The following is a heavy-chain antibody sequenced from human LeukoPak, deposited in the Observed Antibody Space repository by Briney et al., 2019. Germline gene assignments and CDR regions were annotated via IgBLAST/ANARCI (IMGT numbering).Heavy chain of an antibody. CDR1: GFTFSSYA. D-gene: IGHD3-22*01. CDR3: AKVSTYYYDSSGYYERQDYFDY. Sequence: GGSLRLSCAASGFTFSSYAMHWVRQNTGKGLEWVAAISYDGSNKRYAESVKGRFTISRDNSKNTLYLQMNSLRAEDTAVYYCAKVSTYYYDSSGYYERQDYFDYWGQGTLVTVSS. V-gene: IGHV3-30*04. J-gene: IGHJ4*02. CDR2: ISYDGSNK.